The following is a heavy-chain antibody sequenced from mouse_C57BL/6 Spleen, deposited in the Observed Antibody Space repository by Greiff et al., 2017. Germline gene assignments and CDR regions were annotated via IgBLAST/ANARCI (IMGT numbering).Heavy chain of an antibody. CDR3: ARHEAEDAGTGVYAMDY. D-gene: IGHD4-1*01. CDR1: GYTFTEYT. V-gene: IGHV1-62-2*01. J-gene: IGHJ4*01. Sequence: QVQLQQSGAELVKPGASVKLSCKASGYTFTEYTIHWVKQRSGQGLEWIGWFYPGSGSIKYNEKFKDKATLTADKSSSTVYMELSRLTSEDSAVYFCARHEAEDAGTGVYAMDYWGQGTSVTVSS. CDR2: FYPGSGSI.